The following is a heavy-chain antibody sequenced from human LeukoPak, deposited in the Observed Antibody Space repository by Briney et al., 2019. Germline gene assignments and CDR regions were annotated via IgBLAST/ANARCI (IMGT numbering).Heavy chain of an antibody. CDR2: INSDGSST. CDR1: GFTFSSYW. V-gene: IGHV3-74*01. D-gene: IGHD2-2*01. CDR3: ARGYCSSTSCYGFFWFDP. Sequence: PGGSLRLSCAASGFTFSSYWMHWVRQAPGKGLVWVSRINSDGSSTSYADYVKGRFTISRDNSKNTLYLQMNSLRAEDTAVYYCARGYCSSTSCYGFFWFDPWGQGTLVTVSS. J-gene: IGHJ5*02.